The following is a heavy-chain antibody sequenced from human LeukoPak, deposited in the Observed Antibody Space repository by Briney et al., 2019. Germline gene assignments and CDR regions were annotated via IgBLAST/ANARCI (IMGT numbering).Heavy chain of an antibody. V-gene: IGHV1-18*01. CDR2: ISAYNGNT. Sequence: ASVKVSCKASGYTFTSYDISWVRQAPGQGLEWMGWISAYNGNTNYAQKLQGRVTMTTDTSTSTAYMELRSLRSDDTAVYYCARIRVTYYYYYMDVWGKGTTVTVSS. CDR3: ARIRVTYYYYYMDV. D-gene: IGHD4-23*01. J-gene: IGHJ6*03. CDR1: GYTFTSYD.